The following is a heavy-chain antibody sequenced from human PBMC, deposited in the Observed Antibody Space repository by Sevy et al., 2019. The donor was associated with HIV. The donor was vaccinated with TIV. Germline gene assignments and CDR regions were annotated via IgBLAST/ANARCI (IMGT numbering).Heavy chain of an antibody. CDR1: GFTFSSFG. CDR3: AKDLDYFDSSAGPSSLIYNYYYGLED. CDR2: ISYDGSNK. V-gene: IGHV3-30*18. Sequence: GGSLRLSSAASGFTFSSFGMHWVRQAPGKGLEWVSFISYDGSNKKYADSVKGRLTVSRDKSKNTLYLQMNSLRAEDTAVYYCAKDLDYFDSSAGPSSLIYNYYYGLEDWGPGTTVIVSS. D-gene: IGHD3-22*01. J-gene: IGHJ6*02.